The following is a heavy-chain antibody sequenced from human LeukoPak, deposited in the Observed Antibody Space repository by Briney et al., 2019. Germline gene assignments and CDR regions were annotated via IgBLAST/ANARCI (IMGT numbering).Heavy chain of an antibody. Sequence: GGSLRLSCVDSGFTFSTYSMNWVRQAPGKGLEWVSSISSSSSYIYYGDSVKGRFTISRDNAKSSLYLEMNSLRAEDTAVYYCGRGHWGLDYWGQGTLVTVSS. D-gene: IGHD7-27*01. CDR2: ISSSSSYI. CDR3: GRGHWGLDY. J-gene: IGHJ4*02. V-gene: IGHV3-21*01. CDR1: GFTFSTYS.